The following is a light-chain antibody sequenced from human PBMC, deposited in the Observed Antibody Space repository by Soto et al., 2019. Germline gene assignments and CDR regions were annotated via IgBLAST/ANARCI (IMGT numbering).Light chain of an antibody. V-gene: IGKV3-20*01. CDR3: QQYGSSPWT. Sequence: EIVLTQSPGTLSLSPGERATLSCRASQSVSSSYLGWHQQKPGQAPRLLIYSTSSRATGIPDRFSGSGSGTDFTLTISRLEPEDFAVYYCQQYGSSPWTFGQGTKVEVK. CDR1: QSVSSSY. CDR2: STS. J-gene: IGKJ1*01.